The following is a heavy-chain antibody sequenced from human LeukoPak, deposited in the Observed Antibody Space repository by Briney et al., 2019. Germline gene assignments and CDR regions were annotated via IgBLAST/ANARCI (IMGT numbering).Heavy chain of an antibody. Sequence: GGSLRLSCAASGFTVSSNYMSWVRQAPGKGLEWVSVIYSGGSTYYADSVQGRFTISRDNSKNSLYLQMNSLRAEDTAVYYCASSYYDFWSGYHDAFDIRGQGTMVTVSS. CDR1: GFTVSSNY. V-gene: IGHV3-66*01. D-gene: IGHD3-3*01. CDR3: ASSYYDFWSGYHDAFDI. J-gene: IGHJ3*02. CDR2: IYSGGST.